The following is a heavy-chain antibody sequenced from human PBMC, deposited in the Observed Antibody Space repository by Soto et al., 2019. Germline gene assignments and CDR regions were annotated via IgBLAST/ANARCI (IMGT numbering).Heavy chain of an antibody. J-gene: IGHJ4*02. D-gene: IGHD6-13*01. CDR1: GGTFSSYA. CDR2: IIPIFGTA. Sequence: SVKVSCKASGGTFSSYAISWVRQAPGQGLEWMGGIIPIFGTANYAQKFQGRVTITADESTSTAYMELSSLRSEDTAVYYCARAFRSSSSWSYFDYWGQGTLVTVSS. CDR3: ARAFRSSSSWSYFDY. V-gene: IGHV1-69*13.